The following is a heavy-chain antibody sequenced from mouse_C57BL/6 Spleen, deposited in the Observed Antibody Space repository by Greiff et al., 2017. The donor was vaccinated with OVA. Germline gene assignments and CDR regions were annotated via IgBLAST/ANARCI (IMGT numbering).Heavy chain of an antibody. V-gene: IGHV5-9*01. CDR1: GFTFSSYT. D-gene: IGHD2-5*01. CDR3: ARVYSNYFDY. CDR2: ISGGGGNT. J-gene: IGHJ2*01. Sequence: DVKLVESGGGLVKPGGSLKLSCAASGFTFSSYTMSWVRQTPEKRLEWVATISGGGGNTYYPDSVKGRFTISRENAKNTLYLQMSSLRSEDTALYYCARVYSNYFDYWGQGTTLTVSS.